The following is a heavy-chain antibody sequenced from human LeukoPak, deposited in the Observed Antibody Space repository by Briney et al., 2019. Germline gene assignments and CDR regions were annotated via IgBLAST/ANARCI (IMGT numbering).Heavy chain of an antibody. CDR1: GGTFSSYA. Sequence: VASVKVSCKASGGTFSSYAISWVRQAPGQGLEWMGGIIPIFGTANYAQKFQGRVTITTDESTSPAYMERSSLRSEDNAVYYCARGQHGSFDYWGQGTLVTVSS. J-gene: IGHJ4*02. CDR2: IIPIFGTA. CDR3: ARGQHGSFDY. V-gene: IGHV1-69*05. D-gene: IGHD1-26*01.